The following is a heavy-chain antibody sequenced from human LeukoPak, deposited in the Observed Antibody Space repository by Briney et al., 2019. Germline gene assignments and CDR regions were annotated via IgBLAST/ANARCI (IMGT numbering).Heavy chain of an antibody. CDR1: GFAFSSNS. J-gene: IGHJ4*02. CDR3: ARVAGSYGYYFDY. CDR2: VSSSSSYI. V-gene: IGHV3-21*01. D-gene: IGHD1-26*01. Sequence: GGSLRLSCAASGFAFSSNSMNWVRQAPGKGLEWVSSVSSSSSYIYYADSVKGRFTISRDNAKNSPYLQMNSLRAEDTAVYYCARVAGSYGYYFDYWGQGTLVTVSS.